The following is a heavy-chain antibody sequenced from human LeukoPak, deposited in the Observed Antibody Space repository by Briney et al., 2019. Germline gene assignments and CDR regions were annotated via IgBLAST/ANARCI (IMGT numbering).Heavy chain of an antibody. Sequence: GGSLRLSCAASGFTVSSNYMSWVRQAPGKGLEWFSVIYSGGSTYYADSVKGRFTISRDNSKNTLYLQMNSLRAEDTAVYYCARALRFLDYDYWGQGTLVTVSS. CDR2: IYSGGST. CDR3: ARALRFLDYDY. J-gene: IGHJ4*02. V-gene: IGHV3-66*02. CDR1: GFTVSSNY. D-gene: IGHD3-3*01.